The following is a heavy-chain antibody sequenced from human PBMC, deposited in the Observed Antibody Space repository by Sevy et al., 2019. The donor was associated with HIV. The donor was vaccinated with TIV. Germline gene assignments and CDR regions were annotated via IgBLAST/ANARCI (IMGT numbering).Heavy chain of an antibody. J-gene: IGHJ6*02. D-gene: IGHD2-21*01. CDR2: MNPNSGNT. CDR3: ARVWWSADYYYGMDV. Sequence: ASVKVSCKASGYTFTSYDINWVRQATGQGLEWMGWMNPNSGNTGYAQKFKGRVTMTRNNSISTAYMEMSSLRSEDTALYYCARVWWSADYYYGMDVWGQGTTVTVSS. CDR1: GYTFTSYD. V-gene: IGHV1-8*01.